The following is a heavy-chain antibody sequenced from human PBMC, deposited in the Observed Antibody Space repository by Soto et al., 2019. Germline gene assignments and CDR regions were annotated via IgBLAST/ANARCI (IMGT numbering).Heavy chain of an antibody. Sequence: ASVKVSCKASGGTFSSYAISWVRQAPGQGLEWMGGIIPIFGTANYAQKFQGRVTITADESTSTAYMELSSLRSEDTAVYYCARARDDYLEWLPIDYWGQGXLVTVYS. CDR1: GGTFSSYA. CDR3: ARARDDYLEWLPIDY. V-gene: IGHV1-69*13. CDR2: IIPIFGTA. J-gene: IGHJ4*02. D-gene: IGHD3-3*01.